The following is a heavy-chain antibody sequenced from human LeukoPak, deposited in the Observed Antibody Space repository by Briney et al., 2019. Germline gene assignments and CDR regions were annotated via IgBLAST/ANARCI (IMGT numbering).Heavy chain of an antibody. J-gene: IGHJ4*02. V-gene: IGHV3-30*02. Sequence: PGGSLRLSCTASGFTFSSYGIHWVRQAPGKGLEWVSFVRYDGKNQYYADSVKGRFTVSRDNSKKTVSLQMHSLRREDTAVYYCVKDLLQWYKFDSWGQGTLAIVSS. CDR3: VKDLLQWYKFDS. CDR1: GFTFSSYG. D-gene: IGHD4-23*01. CDR2: VRYDGKNQ.